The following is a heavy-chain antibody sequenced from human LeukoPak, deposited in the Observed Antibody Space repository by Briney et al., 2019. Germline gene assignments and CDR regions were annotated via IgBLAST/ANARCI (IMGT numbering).Heavy chain of an antibody. CDR1: GGSISSYY. V-gene: IGHV4-59*01. J-gene: IGHJ4*02. CDR2: IYYSGST. CDR3: ARGGYYYDSSGLGYY. D-gene: IGHD3-22*01. Sequence: SETLSLTCTVSGGSISSYYWSWIRQPPGKGLEWIGYIYYSGSTNYNPSLKSRVTISVDTSKNQFSLKLSSVTAADTAVYYCARGGYYYDSSGLGYYWGQGTLVTVSS.